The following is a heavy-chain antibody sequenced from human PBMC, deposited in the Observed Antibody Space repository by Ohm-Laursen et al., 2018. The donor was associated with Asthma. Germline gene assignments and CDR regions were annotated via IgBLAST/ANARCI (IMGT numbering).Heavy chain of an antibody. Sequence: GESLRISCKGSGYSFTSYWISWVRQMPGKGLEWMGRIDPSDSYINYSPSFEGHVTFSADKSISTAYLQWSNLKASDTAMYYCARRNYDSGSYYRGDYWGQGTLVTVSS. J-gene: IGHJ4*02. CDR3: ARRNYDSGSYYRGDY. CDR1: GYSFTSYW. V-gene: IGHV5-10-1*01. CDR2: IDPSDSYI. D-gene: IGHD3-10*01.